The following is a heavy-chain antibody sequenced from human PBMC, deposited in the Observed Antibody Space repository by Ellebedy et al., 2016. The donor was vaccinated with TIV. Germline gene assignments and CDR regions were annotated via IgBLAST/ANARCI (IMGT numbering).Heavy chain of an antibody. J-gene: IGHJ3*02. CDR1: GFSVTTND. CDR2: IYSGGAT. CDR3: VTRHNGAFDI. V-gene: IGHV3-53*01. Sequence: GGSLRLXCAVSGFSVTTNDMTWVRQAPGKGLEWVSLIYSGGATKYADSVKGRFTISSDNSRKTLYLQMSNLGAEDTAVYYCVTRHNGAFDIWGQGTMVTVSS. D-gene: IGHD1-1*01.